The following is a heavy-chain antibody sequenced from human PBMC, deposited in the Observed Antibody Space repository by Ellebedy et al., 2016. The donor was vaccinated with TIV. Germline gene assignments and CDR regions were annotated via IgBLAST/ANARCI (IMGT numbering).Heavy chain of an antibody. V-gene: IGHV4-39*07. J-gene: IGHJ4*02. Sequence: MPSETLSLTCSVSGDSITTSNYFWGWVRQPPGKGLEWIGSLKFGGESYFDPPLKSRVTMSLDTSQNQFSLKVNSVTAADTAIYYCASHRGFYSGWSFDYWGQGTLTTVSS. CDR1: GDSITTSNYF. CDR3: ASHRGFYSGWSFDY. D-gene: IGHD5-12*01. CDR2: LKFGGES.